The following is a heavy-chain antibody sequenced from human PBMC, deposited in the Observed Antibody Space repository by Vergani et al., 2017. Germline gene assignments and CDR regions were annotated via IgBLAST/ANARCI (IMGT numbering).Heavy chain of an antibody. J-gene: IGHJ3*02. Sequence: QVQLQESGPGLVKPSETLSLTCAVSGGSVSSGSYYWSWIRQPAGKGLEWIGYIYYSGSTNYNPSLKSRVTISVDTSKNQFSLKLSSVTAADTAVYYCARGSRYYDSRGAFDIWGQGTMVTVSS. D-gene: IGHD3-3*01. CDR1: GGSVSSGSYY. CDR3: ARGSRYYDSRGAFDI. V-gene: IGHV4-61*10. CDR2: IYYSGST.